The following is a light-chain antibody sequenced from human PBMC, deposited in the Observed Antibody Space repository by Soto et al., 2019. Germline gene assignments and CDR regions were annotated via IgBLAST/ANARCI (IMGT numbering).Light chain of an antibody. CDR1: QGISKY. CDR2: DAS. V-gene: IGKV1-27*01. CDR3: QKCDSAPPFT. Sequence: DIPMTQSPSSLSASVGDRVTITCRASQGISKYLAWYQQKPGKVPNLLIYDASTLQSGVPSRFSGSGSGTDFTLTISSLQPEDVATYYCQKCDSAPPFTFGPGTKVDLK. J-gene: IGKJ3*01.